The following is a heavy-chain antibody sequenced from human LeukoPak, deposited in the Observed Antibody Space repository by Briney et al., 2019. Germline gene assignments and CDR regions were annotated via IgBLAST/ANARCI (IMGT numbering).Heavy chain of an antibody. J-gene: IGHJ3*02. CDR3: ARDSGYPRAHGFDI. D-gene: IGHD3-22*01. V-gene: IGHV3-53*01. CDR2: IYSGGST. Sequence: PGGSLRLSCAASGFTVSSNYMSWVRQAPGKGLEWVSVIYSGGSTYYADSVKGRFTISRDNDKNSLYLQMNSLRAEDTAVYYCARDSGYPRAHGFDIWGQGTMVTVSS. CDR1: GFTVSSNY.